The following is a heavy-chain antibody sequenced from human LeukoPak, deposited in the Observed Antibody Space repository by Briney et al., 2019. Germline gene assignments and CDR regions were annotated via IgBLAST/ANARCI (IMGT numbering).Heavy chain of an antibody. Sequence: GGSLRLSCVVSGFIVSSNYMSWVRQAPGKGLEWVSVIYSGGLTYYADSVKGRFTISRDNSKNTLYLQMNSLRVEDTAVYYGVRGFYDFWVWGQGTLVTVSS. J-gene: IGHJ4*02. CDR2: IYSGGLT. V-gene: IGHV3-53*01. CDR3: VRGFYDFWV. D-gene: IGHD3-3*01. CDR1: GFIVSSNY.